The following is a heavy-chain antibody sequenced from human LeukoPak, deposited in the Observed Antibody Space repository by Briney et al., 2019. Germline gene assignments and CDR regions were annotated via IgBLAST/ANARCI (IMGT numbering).Heavy chain of an antibody. J-gene: IGHJ6*03. CDR2: INPSGCST. V-gene: IGHV1-46*01. CDR1: GGTFSSYA. CDR3: ARTGYYGSGSYYKPSNYYYYYYMDV. Sequence: ASVKVSCKASGGTFSSYAISWVRQAPGQGLEWMGIINPSGCSTSYAQKFQGRVTMTRDTSTSKAYMELSSLRSEDTAVYYCARTGYYGSGSYYKPSNYYYYYYMDVWGKGTTVTISS. D-gene: IGHD3-10*01.